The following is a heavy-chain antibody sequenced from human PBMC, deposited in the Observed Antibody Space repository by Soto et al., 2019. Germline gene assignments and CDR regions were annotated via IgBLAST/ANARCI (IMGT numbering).Heavy chain of an antibody. V-gene: IGHV4-59*01. CDR1: GGSISSYY. Sequence: SSETLSLTCTVSGGSISSYYWSWIRQPQGRGLEWIGYIYYSGSTNYNPSLKSRVTISVDTSKNQFSLKLSSVTAADTAVYYCARGPIAVAGTGNGFRSSFSNWFDPWGQGTLVTVSS. CDR2: IYYSGST. CDR3: ARGPIAVAGTGNGFRSSFSNWFDP. J-gene: IGHJ5*02. D-gene: IGHD6-19*01.